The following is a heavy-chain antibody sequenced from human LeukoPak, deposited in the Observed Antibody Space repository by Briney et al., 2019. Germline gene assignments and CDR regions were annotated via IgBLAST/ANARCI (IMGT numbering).Heavy chain of an antibody. V-gene: IGHV5-51*01. CDR1: GYTFTNYW. CDR2: IYPGDSDT. CDR3: ARLPTLTTHFDY. J-gene: IGHJ4*02. Sequence: GESLKISCKGSGYTFTNYWIGRVRQMPGKGLEWMGIIYPGDSDTRYNPSFQGQVTISADTSISTAYLQWSSLKASDTAIYYCARLPTLTTHFDYWGQGTLVTVSS. D-gene: IGHD4-17*01.